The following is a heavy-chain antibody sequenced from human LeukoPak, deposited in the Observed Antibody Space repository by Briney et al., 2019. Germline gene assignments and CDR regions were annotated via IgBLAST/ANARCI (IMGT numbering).Heavy chain of an antibody. CDR1: GFTFSIYI. J-gene: IGHJ4*02. V-gene: IGHV3-30*04. D-gene: IGHD3-22*01. CDR2: ISYDGSNK. CDR3: ARRGYYYDSSGYYLGGFDY. Sequence: PGGSLRLSCAVSGFTFSIYIMHWVRRAPGKGLEWVAVISYDGSNKYYADSVKGRFTISRDNAKNSLYLQMNSLRAEDTAVYYCARRGYYYDSSGYYLGGFDYWGQGTLVTVSS.